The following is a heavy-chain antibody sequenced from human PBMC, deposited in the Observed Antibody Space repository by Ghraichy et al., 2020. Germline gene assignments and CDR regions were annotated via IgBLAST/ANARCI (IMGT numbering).Heavy chain of an antibody. CDR3: AKSGWGYSSSTDNYFDP. CDR1: GFTFRNYA. Sequence: SCIGSGFTFRNYAMSWVRQAPGKGLEWVASISGTGRGTYYADSVKGRFTISRDNAKNTMFLQMSSLRAEDTAIYYCAKSGWGYSSSTDNYFDPWGQGTLVTVSS. CDR2: ISGTGRGT. D-gene: IGHD6-6*01. V-gene: IGHV3-23*01. J-gene: IGHJ5*02.